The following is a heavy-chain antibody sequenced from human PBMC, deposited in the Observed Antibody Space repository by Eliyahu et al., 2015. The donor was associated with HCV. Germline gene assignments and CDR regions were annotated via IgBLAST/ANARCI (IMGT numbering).Heavy chain of an antibody. D-gene: IGHD4-23*01. J-gene: IGHJ5*02. V-gene: IGHV3-48*01. Sequence: EVQLVESGGGLVQPGGSLRLSCAASGFTFSSYSMNWVRQAPGKGLEWVSYISSSSSTIYYADSVKGRFTISRDNAKNSLYLQMNSLRAEDTAVYYCAREGLRWGVRANWFDPWGQGTLVTVSS. CDR2: ISSSSSTI. CDR1: GFTFSSYS. CDR3: AREGLRWGVRANWFDP.